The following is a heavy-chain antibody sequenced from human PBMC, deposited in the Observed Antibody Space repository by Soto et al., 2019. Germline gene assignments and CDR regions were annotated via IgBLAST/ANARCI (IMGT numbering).Heavy chain of an antibody. D-gene: IGHD6-13*01. J-gene: IGHJ6*02. V-gene: IGHV5-10-1*01. CDR1: GYRFPDYW. Sequence: SGESLKISCQGSGYRFPDYWIGWVRQMPGKGLERMGRIDPSDSYTNYSPSFQGHVTISADKSISTAYLQWSSLKASDTAMYYCASRTIAAAGNYYYYGMDVWGQGTTVTVSS. CDR2: IDPSDSYT. CDR3: ASRTIAAAGNYYYYGMDV.